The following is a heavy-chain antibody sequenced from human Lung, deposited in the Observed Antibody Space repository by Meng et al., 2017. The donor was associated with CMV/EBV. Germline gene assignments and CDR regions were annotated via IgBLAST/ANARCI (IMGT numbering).Heavy chain of an antibody. CDR3: ARGGNFDP. Sequence: VQPVQSGSELKKPGASVKVSCKASGYTFSTYTIKWVRQAHGRGLEWMGWISTNTGTPTYTQGFTGRFVFSLDTSVSTAYLQISSLKAEDTAVYYCARGGNFDPWGQGTLVTVSS. CDR1: GYTFSTYT. J-gene: IGHJ5*02. CDR2: ISTNTGTP. V-gene: IGHV7-4-1*02. D-gene: IGHD2/OR15-2a*01.